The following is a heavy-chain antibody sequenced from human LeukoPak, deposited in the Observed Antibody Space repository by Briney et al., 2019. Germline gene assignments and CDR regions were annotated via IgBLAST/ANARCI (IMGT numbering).Heavy chain of an antibody. V-gene: IGHV4-39*01. J-gene: IGHJ4*02. CDR1: GGSISSSSAY. D-gene: IGHD5-18*01. Sequence: SETLSLTCTVSGGSISSSSAYWGWSRQPPGKVLEWIGSIYYSKNTYYNPSLKSRVTISADTSKNQFCLTLGSVSATDTAVYYCVSPRGFSYGYFDYWGQGTLVTVSS. CDR3: VSPRGFSYGYFDY. CDR2: IYYSKNT.